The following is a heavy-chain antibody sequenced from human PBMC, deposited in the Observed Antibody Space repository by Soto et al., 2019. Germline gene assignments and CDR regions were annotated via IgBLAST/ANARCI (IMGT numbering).Heavy chain of an antibody. CDR3: ARDNFHGSAFDY. CDR1: GYTFTSYA. CDR2: INAGNGNT. V-gene: IGHV1-3*01. J-gene: IGHJ4*02. D-gene: IGHD3-10*01. Sequence: QVQLVQSGAEVKKPGASVKVSCKASGYTFTSYAMHWVRQAPGQRLEWMGWINAGNGNTKYSQKCQGRVTINRDTAASTAYMELSSLRSEDTAVYYCARDNFHGSAFDYWGQGTLVTVSS.